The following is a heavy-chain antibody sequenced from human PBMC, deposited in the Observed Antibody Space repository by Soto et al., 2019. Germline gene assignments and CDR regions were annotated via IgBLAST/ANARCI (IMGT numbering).Heavy chain of an antibody. D-gene: IGHD6-25*01. CDR3: ARDSAGSFDY. Sequence: GGSLRLSCAASGFTFSSYNMNWVRQAPGKGLEWVSVINSSGSTYYADSVKGRFTISRDNSKNTLYLQMNSLRAEDTAVYYCARDSAGSFDYWGQGTLVTVSS. J-gene: IGHJ4*02. V-gene: IGHV3-53*01. CDR1: GFTFSSYN. CDR2: INSSGST.